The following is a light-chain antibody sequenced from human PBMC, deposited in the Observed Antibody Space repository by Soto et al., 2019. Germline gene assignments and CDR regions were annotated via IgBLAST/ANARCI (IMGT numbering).Light chain of an antibody. J-gene: IGKJ5*01. CDR2: GAS. V-gene: IGKV3D-15*01. CDR3: QQYKNWPT. Sequence: MTQSPATLSVSAGDRVKTPCRTSHSVNSHVAWYQQTPGHAPSLLLYGASTRATGTPVRFSGGGFGTESTPTIRSLQSEEFAVYYCQQYKNWPTVGQGTRLELK. CDR1: HSVNSH.